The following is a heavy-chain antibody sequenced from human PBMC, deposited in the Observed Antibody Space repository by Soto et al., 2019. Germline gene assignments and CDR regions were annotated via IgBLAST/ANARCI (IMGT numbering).Heavy chain of an antibody. D-gene: IGHD2-8*01. CDR2: IYYSGST. Sequence: PSEALSLPCTFSGGFLSRGGYYGSWIPQHPGKGLEWIGYIYYSGSTYYNPSLQSRVTISVDTSKNQFSLKLSSVTAADTAVYYCARARINGVCFAYWGQGTLVIVSS. J-gene: IGHJ4*02. CDR1: GGFLSRGGYY. V-gene: IGHV4-31*03. CDR3: ARARINGVCFAY.